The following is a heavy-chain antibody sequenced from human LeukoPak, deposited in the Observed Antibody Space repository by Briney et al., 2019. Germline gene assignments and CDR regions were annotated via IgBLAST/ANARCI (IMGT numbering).Heavy chain of an antibody. V-gene: IGHV3-7*01. CDR3: ARIRSSGWSYYYSYMDV. Sequence: GGSLRLSCAASGFTFSNYWMTWVRQAPGKGPEWVANIKHGGSEKYYVDSVKGRFTISRDNAKTSLYLQMNSLRAEDTAVYYCARIRSSGWSYYYSYMDVWGKGTTVTISS. CDR1: GFTFSNYW. CDR2: IKHGGSEK. J-gene: IGHJ6*03. D-gene: IGHD6-19*01.